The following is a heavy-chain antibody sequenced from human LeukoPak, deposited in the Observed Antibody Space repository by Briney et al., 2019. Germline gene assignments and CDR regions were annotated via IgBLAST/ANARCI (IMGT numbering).Heavy chain of an antibody. J-gene: IGHJ3*02. D-gene: IGHD1-26*01. CDR2: INTSGSS. V-gene: IGHV4-4*07. CDR3: ASVVGATHDAFDI. Sequence: WETLSLTCTVSSGSITNYYWSWIRQPAGKGLEWIGRINTSGSSNYNPPLKSRGTMSVDTSKNLFSLKLSSVTAADTAVYYCASVVGATHDAFDIWGQGTMVTVSS. CDR1: SGSITNYY.